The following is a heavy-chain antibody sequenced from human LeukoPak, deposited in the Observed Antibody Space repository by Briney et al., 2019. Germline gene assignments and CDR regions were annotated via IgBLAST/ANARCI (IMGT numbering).Heavy chain of an antibody. CDR1: GFAFSNYV. J-gene: IGHJ4*01. CDR2: ISYDGSSI. V-gene: IGHV3-30*18. CDR3: AKDGPTVTIFGHFDY. D-gene: IGHD4-17*01. Sequence: GGSLRLSCAASGFAFSNYVMHWVRQAPDKGLEWVAVISYDGSSIYYADSVKGRFTTSRDNSKNTLYLQMNSLSAEDTAVYYCAKDGPTVTIFGHFDYWGHGTLVTVSS.